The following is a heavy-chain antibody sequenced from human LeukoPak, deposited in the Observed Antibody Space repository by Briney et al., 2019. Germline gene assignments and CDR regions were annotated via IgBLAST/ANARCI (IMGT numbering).Heavy chain of an antibody. D-gene: IGHD6-13*01. V-gene: IGHV3-43*01. Sequence: PGGSLRLSCAASGFTFGDYSMHWVRQGPGKGLEWVSLISWDGGSTYYADSVKGRFTISKDNSKDSLYLQMNSQRTDDTALYYCAKDISTRGIAVADYWGQGTLVTVSS. CDR3: AKDISTRGIAVADY. CDR2: ISWDGGST. J-gene: IGHJ4*02. CDR1: GFTFGDYS.